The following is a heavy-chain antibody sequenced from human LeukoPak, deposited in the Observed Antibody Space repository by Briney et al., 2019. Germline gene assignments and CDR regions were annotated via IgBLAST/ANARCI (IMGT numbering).Heavy chain of an antibody. CDR2: IWFDGSNK. J-gene: IGHJ4*02. V-gene: IGHV3-33*06. CDR3: AKDRGSGSSYFDY. Sequence: GGSLRLSFAASGFTFSSYGMHWVRQAPGKGLEWVAVIWFDGSNKYYAGSVKGRFTISRDNSKNTLYLQMNSLRAEDTAVYYCAKDRGSGSSYFDYWGQGTLVTVSS. D-gene: IGHD1-26*01. CDR1: GFTFSSYG.